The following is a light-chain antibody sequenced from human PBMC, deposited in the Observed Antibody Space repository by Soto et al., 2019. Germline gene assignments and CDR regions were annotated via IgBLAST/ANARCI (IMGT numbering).Light chain of an antibody. Sequence: EIVLTQSPGTLSLSPGERVTLSCRASQSVRSSRLAWYHQKPGQAPRLLIYGASNRAIGIPDRFTGSEPGTDFTLTISRLEPEDFAVYYCQQYGSSSMYTFGQGTKLEIK. CDR2: GAS. CDR3: QQYGSSSMYT. CDR1: QSVRSSR. V-gene: IGKV3-20*01. J-gene: IGKJ2*01.